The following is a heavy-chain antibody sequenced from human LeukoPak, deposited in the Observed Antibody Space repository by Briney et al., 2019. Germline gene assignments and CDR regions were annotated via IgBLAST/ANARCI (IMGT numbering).Heavy chain of an antibody. CDR2: ISYDGSNK. Sequence: RGSLRLSCSASGFTFSSYAVHWVRQAPGKGLEWVAVISYDGSNKYYADSVKGRFTISRDNAKNSLYLQMNSLRAEDTAVYYCAREGGNWGQGTLVTVSS. D-gene: IGHD1-1*01. J-gene: IGHJ4*02. CDR3: AREGGN. CDR1: GFTFSSYA. V-gene: IGHV3-30-3*01.